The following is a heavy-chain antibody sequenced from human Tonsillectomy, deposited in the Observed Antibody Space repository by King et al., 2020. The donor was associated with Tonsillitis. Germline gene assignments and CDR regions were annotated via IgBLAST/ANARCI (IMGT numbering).Heavy chain of an antibody. D-gene: IGHD3-10*01. CDR1: GGSISSGGYS. Sequence: LQLQESGSGLVKPSQTLSLTCAVSGGSISSGGYSWSWIRQPPGKGLEWIGYIYHSGSTYYNPSLKSRVTISVDRSKNQFSLKLSSVTAADTAVYYCARGRGGYWGQGTLVTVSS. CDR3: ARGRGGY. J-gene: IGHJ4*02. CDR2: IYHSGST. V-gene: IGHV4-30-2*01.